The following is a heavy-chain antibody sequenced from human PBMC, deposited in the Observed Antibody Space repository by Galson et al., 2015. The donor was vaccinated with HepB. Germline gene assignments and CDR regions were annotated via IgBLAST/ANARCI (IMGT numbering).Heavy chain of an antibody. CDR1: GYTFSDYA. CDR3: AGEYYFDTSGYYRPNLGFDP. D-gene: IGHD3-22*01. CDR2: INTNTGNP. V-gene: IGHV7-4-1*02. Sequence: SVKVSCKASGYTFSDYAMNWVRQAPGQGLEWMGWINTNTGNPTYAQGFTGRFVFSLDTSVSTAFLRISSLKPEDTAVYYCAGEYYFDTSGYYRPNLGFDPWGQGTLVTVSS. J-gene: IGHJ5*02.